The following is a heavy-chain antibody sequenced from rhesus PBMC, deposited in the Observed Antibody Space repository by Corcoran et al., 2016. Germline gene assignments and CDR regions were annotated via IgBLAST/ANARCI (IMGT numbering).Heavy chain of an antibody. CDR1: GGSISSNY. CDR2: IYCRVGST. J-gene: IGHJ6*01. CDR3: ARVYSNYGLDS. D-gene: IGHD4-23*01. V-gene: IGHV4-173*01. Sequence: QLQLQESGPGLVKPSEPLSVTCAVSGGSISSNYWTWIRPPPGTGLECIGRIYCRVGSTNYNPSLKRRVTISRDTSKNQFSLKLSSVTAADTAVYYCARVYSNYGLDSWGQGVVVTVSS.